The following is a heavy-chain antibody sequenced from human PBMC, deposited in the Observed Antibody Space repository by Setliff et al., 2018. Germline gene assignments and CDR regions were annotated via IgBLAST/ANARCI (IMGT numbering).Heavy chain of an antibody. V-gene: IGHV3-30*01. CDR1: GFTFSSYA. D-gene: IGHD3-22*01. Sequence: SGGSLRLSCAASGFTFSSYAMHWVRQAPGKGLEWVSAISSDGISKYYAESVKGRFTISRDNSKNTVYLQMDSLTADDTAVYYCAREGGSSGYCGYFDYWGQGTLVTVS. J-gene: IGHJ4*02. CDR3: AREGGSSGYCGYFDY. CDR2: ISSDGISK.